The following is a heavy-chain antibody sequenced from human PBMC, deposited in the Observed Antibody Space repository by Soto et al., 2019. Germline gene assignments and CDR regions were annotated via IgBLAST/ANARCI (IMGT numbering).Heavy chain of an antibody. CDR1: GDSTSSGANY. CDR3: ARSTRAIAVAGTFHYYYYYGMDV. D-gene: IGHD6-19*01. CDR2: INHSGST. J-gene: IGHJ6*02. V-gene: IGHV4-39*07. Sequence: SETLSLTCTVSGDSTSSGANYWSWIRQPPGKGLEWIGEINHSGSTNYNPSLKSRVTISVDTSKNQFSLKLSSVTAADTAVYYCARSTRAIAVAGTFHYYYYYGMDVWGQGTTVTV.